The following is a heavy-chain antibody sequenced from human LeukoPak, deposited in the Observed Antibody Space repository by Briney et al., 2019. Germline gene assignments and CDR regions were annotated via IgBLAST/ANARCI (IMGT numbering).Heavy chain of an antibody. D-gene: IGHD6-13*01. Sequence: GGSLRLSCAASEFTFSSYSMNWVRQAPGKGLEWVANIKEDGSEKYYVDSVKGRLTISRDNAKNSLYLQMNSLRAEDAAVYYCARVDGIVGAGTFDYWGQGTLVAVSS. CDR1: EFTFSSYS. J-gene: IGHJ4*02. V-gene: IGHV3-7*01. CDR3: ARVDGIVGAGTFDY. CDR2: IKEDGSEK.